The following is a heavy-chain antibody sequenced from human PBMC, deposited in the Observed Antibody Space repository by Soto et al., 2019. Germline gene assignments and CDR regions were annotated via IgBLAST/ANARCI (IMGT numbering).Heavy chain of an antibody. CDR3: ARDSTAPALIAVAGLDY. CDR2: IWYDGSNK. V-gene: IGHV3-33*01. Sequence: SLRLFCAASGFTFSSYGIHWVRQAPGKWLEWVAVIWYDGSNKYYADSVKGRFTVSRDNSKNTLYLQMNSLRAEDTAVYYCARDSTAPALIAVAGLDYWGQGTLVTVSS. J-gene: IGHJ4*02. D-gene: IGHD6-19*01. CDR1: GFTFSSYG.